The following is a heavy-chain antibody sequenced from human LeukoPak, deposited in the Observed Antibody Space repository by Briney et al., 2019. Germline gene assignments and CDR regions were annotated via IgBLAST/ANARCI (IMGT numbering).Heavy chain of an antibody. CDR2: VDHTGST. J-gene: IGHJ6*03. CDR1: GGSFSGYY. V-gene: IGHV4-59*01. CDR3: ARGRVSSSTWYSTYYYFFYMDF. D-gene: IGHD4-11*01. Sequence: PSETLSLTCAVYGGSFSGYYWRWIRQPPGKGLEWIGYVDHTGSTKFNPSLNGRVSISRDTSNNFFSLRLRSVTAADTAVYFCARGRVSSSTWYSTYYYFFYMDFWGKGATVTVSS.